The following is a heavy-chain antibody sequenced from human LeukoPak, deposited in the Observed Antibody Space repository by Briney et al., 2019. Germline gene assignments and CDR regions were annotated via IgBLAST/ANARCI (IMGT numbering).Heavy chain of an antibody. CDR2: IFYSGST. CDR1: GGSISSYY. Sequence: PSETLSLTCTVSGGSISSYYWSWIRQPPGKGLEWIGYIFYSGSTNYNPSLKSRLSISLDTSKNQFSLKLRSVTAADTAVYYCASRSPGIAAAGFDFWGQGTLVTVSS. V-gene: IGHV4-59*08. CDR3: ASRSPGIAAAGFDF. D-gene: IGHD6-13*01. J-gene: IGHJ4*02.